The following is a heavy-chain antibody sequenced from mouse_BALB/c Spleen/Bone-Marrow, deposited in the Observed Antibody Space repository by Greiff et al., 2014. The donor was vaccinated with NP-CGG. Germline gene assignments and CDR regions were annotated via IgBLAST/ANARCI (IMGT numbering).Heavy chain of an antibody. V-gene: IGHV1-4*01. CDR2: IIPNSGYS. J-gene: IGHJ2*02. CDR1: GYTFTRYT. D-gene: IGHD1-1*01. Sequence: VQLQQSGAELVRPGASVKMSCPASGYTFTRYTMHWEKKRPGQGLEWIGYIIPNSGYSNYNQKFKDKATLTADKSSSTAYMQLSSLTSEDSAVYYCTIRYCDIDYWGQGTSLTVSS. CDR3: TIRYCDIDY.